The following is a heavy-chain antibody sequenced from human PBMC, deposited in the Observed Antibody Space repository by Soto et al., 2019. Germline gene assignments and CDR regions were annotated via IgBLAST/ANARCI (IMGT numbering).Heavy chain of an antibody. Sequence: PWWSLRLSCSASVFTFGTYAMNWFRQAPGKGLEWVSTITDVGDPTYYADSVKGRFTISRDNSKNTLFLQMNSLRAEDTARYYCAKDRDIAYHLEGGFYYSGMDVWGQGTTVTVSS. V-gene: IGHV3-23*01. J-gene: IGHJ6*02. D-gene: IGHD5-12*01. CDR2: ITDVGDPT. CDR1: VFTFGTYA. CDR3: AKDRDIAYHLEGGFYYSGMDV.